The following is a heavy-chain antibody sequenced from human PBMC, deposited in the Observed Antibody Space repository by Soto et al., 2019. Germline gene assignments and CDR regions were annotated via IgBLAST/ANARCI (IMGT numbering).Heavy chain of an antibody. CDR3: AKASAAAGTYYYYYMDV. Sequence: EVQLLESGGGLVQPGGSLRLSCAASGFTFSSYAMSWVRQAPGKGLEWVSAISGSGGSTYYADSVKGRFTISRDNSKKTLYLQMNSLRAEDTAVYYCAKASAAAGTYYYYYMDVWGKGTTVTVSS. CDR2: ISGSGGST. D-gene: IGHD6-13*01. V-gene: IGHV3-23*01. J-gene: IGHJ6*03. CDR1: GFTFSSYA.